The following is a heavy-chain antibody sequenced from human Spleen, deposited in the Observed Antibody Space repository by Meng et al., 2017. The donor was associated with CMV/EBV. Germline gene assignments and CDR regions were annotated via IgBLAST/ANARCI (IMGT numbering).Heavy chain of an antibody. D-gene: IGHD2-2*01. Sequence: YTLTSDDINWVRQATGQGLEWMGWMNPNSGNTGYAQKFQGRVTMTRNTSISTAYMELSSLRSEDTAVYYCARGHGGKKYQLRRWFDPWGQGTLVTVSS. CDR3: ARGHGGKKYQLRRWFDP. J-gene: IGHJ5*02. CDR2: MNPNSGNT. V-gene: IGHV1-8*01. CDR1: YTLTSDD.